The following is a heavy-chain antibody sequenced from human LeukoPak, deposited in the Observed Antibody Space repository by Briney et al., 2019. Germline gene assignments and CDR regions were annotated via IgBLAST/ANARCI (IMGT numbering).Heavy chain of an antibody. CDR3: TWDKGYNWFDP. V-gene: IGHV3-7*04. J-gene: IGHJ5*02. CDR2: INPDGSVK. CDR1: GFTFGTSW. Sequence: GGSLRLSCAASGFTFGTSWMTWVRQGPGKGLEWVANINPDGSVKNYLDSVKGRFTISRDNAKNSLYLQMNSLRDEDTAIYFCTWDKGYNWFDPWGQGALVTVSP.